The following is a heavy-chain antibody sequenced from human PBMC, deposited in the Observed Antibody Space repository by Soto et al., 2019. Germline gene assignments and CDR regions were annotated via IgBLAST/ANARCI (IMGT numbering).Heavy chain of an antibody. Sequence: LXXSWAASGFTFRSYAMSWVRQAPGKGLEXFSAISGSGGSTYYAHSVNGRFTISXXNSKNTLXXKMKSLRAEDTAVYYCARCADGPGGDMTYYFDYWAQGTLVTV. CDR2: ISGSGGST. CDR3: ARCADGPGGDMTYYFDY. V-gene: IGHV3-23*01. J-gene: IGHJ4*02. D-gene: IGHD2-21*02. CDR1: GFTFRSYA.